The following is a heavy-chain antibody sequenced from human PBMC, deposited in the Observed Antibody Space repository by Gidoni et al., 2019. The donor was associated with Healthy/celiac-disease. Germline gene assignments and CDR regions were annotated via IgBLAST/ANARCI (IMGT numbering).Heavy chain of an antibody. D-gene: IGHD1-1*01. J-gene: IGHJ6*02. CDR2: IYYSGST. V-gene: IGHV4-59*08. CDR3: ARPNSHYYYGMDV. CDR1: GGSISSYY. Sequence: QVQLQESGPGLVKPSETLSLTCTVSGGSISSYYWSWIRQPPGKGLEWIGYIYYSGSTNYNPSLKSRVTISVDTSKNQFSLKLSSVTAADTAVYYCARPNSHYYYGMDVWGQGTTVTVSS.